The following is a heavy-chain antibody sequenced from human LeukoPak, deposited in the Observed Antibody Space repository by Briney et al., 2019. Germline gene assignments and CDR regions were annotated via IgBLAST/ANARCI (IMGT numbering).Heavy chain of an antibody. D-gene: IGHD4/OR15-4a*01. V-gene: IGHV5-51*01. J-gene: IGHJ4*02. CDR2: IYPGESDT. Sequence: GESLKISCKGSGYTFTNYWIAWVRQMPGKGLGWMGMIYPGESDTRYSPSFQGHVTISVDKSITTAYLQWSSLKASETAMYYCARHIGLTTRYFDYWGQGTLVTVSS. CDR3: ARHIGLTTRYFDY. CDR1: GYTFTNYW.